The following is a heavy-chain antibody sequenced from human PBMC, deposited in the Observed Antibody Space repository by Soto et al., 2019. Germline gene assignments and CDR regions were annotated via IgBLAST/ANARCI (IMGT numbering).Heavy chain of an antibody. J-gene: IGHJ5*02. CDR1: GYSITAGGYY. V-gene: IGHV4-31*03. D-gene: IGHD6-19*01. CDR2: FYSSGSI. Sequence: LQESGPGLVKPSQTLSLTCFVSGYSITAGGYYWSWIRHHPGKGLEWIGSFYSSGSIIYNPSLRSRVSISGDTSSNQFSMSLTSVPAADTARYYCARMYSSGSGWFHPWGQGTLGTVSS. CDR3: ARMYSSGSGWFHP.